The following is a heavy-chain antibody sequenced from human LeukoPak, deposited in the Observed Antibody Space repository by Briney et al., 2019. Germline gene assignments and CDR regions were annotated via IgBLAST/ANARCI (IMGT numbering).Heavy chain of an antibody. Sequence: GGSLRLSCAASGFTFSNAWMSWVRQAPGKGLEWVGRIKSKTDGGTTDYAAPVKGRFTISRDDSKNTLYLQMNSLKTEDTAVYYCARDVLGGGYYGSGSRGYFDYWGQGTLVTVSS. D-gene: IGHD3-10*01. CDR1: GFTFSNAW. J-gene: IGHJ4*02. CDR2: IKSKTDGGTT. V-gene: IGHV3-15*01. CDR3: ARDVLGGGYYGSGSRGYFDY.